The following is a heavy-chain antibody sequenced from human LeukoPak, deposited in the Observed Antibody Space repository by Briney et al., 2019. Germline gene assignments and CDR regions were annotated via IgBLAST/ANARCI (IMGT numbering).Heavy chain of an antibody. CDR3: TREQDREAAATVVGDY. Sequence: TGGSLRLSCAASAFTFNGHWITWVRQSPFKGLQRVANIKEAGSENYYVDSVKGRFTISRDNAKNSLYLQMNSLRAEDTAVYYCTREQDREAAATVVGDYWGQGTLVTVSS. D-gene: IGHD4-23*01. CDR1: AFTFNGHW. CDR2: IKEAGSEN. V-gene: IGHV3-7*01. J-gene: IGHJ4*02.